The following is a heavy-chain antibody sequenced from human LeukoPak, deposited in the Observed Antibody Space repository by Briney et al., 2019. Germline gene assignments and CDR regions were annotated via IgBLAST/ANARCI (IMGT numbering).Heavy chain of an antibody. D-gene: IGHD5-12*01. V-gene: IGHV3-23*01. J-gene: IGHJ6*04. CDR3: AKRGYRGYYYGMDV. CDR1: GFTFSSYA. CDR2: ISGSGGST. Sequence: PGGSPRLSCAASGFTFSSYAMSWARQAPGKGLEWVSAISGSGGSTYYADSVKGRFTISRDNSKNTLYLQMNSLRAEDTAVYYCAKRGYRGYYYGMDVWGKGTTVTVSS.